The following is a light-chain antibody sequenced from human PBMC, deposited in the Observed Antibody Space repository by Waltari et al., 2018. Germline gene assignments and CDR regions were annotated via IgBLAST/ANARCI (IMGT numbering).Light chain of an antibody. CDR1: NSDVGTYNY. CDR3: SSYAGSNTLV. CDR2: EVN. V-gene: IGLV2-8*01. J-gene: IGLJ2*01. Sequence: QSALTQPPSASGSPGQSVTISCTGTNSDVGTYNYVSWYQQHPGSAPKLLSYEVNKRPSGVPARFSGSKSDNRASLTVSGLQADDEAVYHCSSYAGSNTLVFGGGTKLTVL.